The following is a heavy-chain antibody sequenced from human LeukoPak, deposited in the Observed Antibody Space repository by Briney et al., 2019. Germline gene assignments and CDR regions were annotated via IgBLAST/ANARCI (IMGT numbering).Heavy chain of an antibody. CDR1: GYTFTSYA. D-gene: IGHD4-17*01. Sequence: ASVKVSCKASGYTFTSYAIHWVRQAPGQRLEWMGWINAGNGNTKYSQKFQGRVTITRDTSASTAYMELSSLRSEDTAVYYCAMTLPVYDYGDYGSWFDPWGQGTLVTVSS. J-gene: IGHJ5*02. CDR2: INAGNGNT. V-gene: IGHV1-3*01. CDR3: AMTLPVYDYGDYGSWFDP.